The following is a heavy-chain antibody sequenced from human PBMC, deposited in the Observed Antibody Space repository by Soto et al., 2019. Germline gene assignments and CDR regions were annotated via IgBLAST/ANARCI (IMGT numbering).Heavy chain of an antibody. CDR2: IYYSGNT. CDR3: SCFFKLYRSPPGPLYY. J-gene: IGHJ4*02. D-gene: IGHD6-13*01. CDR1: GDSISSGDYY. V-gene: IGHV4-30-4*01. Sequence: SETLSLTCTVSGDSISSGDYYWSWIRQHPGKGLEWIGCIYYSGNTYYNPSLKRLFSISVDSSNNHFSLQLRSVTVPDPAVYYCSCFFKLYRSPPGPLYYRGLGTLVTVSS.